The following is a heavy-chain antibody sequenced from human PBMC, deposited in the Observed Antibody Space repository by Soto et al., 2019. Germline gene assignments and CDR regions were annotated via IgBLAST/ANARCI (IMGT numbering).Heavy chain of an antibody. Sequence: PSETLSLTCTVSGGSISSYYWSWIRQPPGKGLEWIGYIYYSGSTNYNPSLKSRVTISVDTSKNQFSLKLSSVTAADTAVYYCRGAYSTYYFDFWGQGILVTVSS. D-gene: IGHD1-26*01. CDR1: GGSISSYY. V-gene: IGHV4-59*08. CDR2: IYYSGST. CDR3: RGAYSTYYFDF. J-gene: IGHJ4*02.